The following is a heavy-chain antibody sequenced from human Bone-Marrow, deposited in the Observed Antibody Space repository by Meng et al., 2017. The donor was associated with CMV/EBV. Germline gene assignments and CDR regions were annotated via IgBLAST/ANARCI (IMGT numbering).Heavy chain of an antibody. Sequence: GGSLRLSCAASGFTFSSYWMHWVRQAPGKGLVWVSRINSDGSSTSYADSVKGRFTISRDNAKNTLYLQMNSLRAEDTAVYYCARDYCSSTSCYSYYYGMDVWGQGPTVTVSS. CDR3: ARDYCSSTSCYSYYYGMDV. CDR1: GFTFSSYW. J-gene: IGHJ6*02. V-gene: IGHV3-74*01. CDR2: INSDGSST. D-gene: IGHD2-2*02.